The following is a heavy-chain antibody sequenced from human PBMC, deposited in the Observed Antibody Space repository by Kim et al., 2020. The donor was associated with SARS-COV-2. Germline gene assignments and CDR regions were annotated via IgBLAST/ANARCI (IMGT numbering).Heavy chain of an antibody. V-gene: IGHV1-69*13. CDR2: IIPIFGTA. Sequence: SVKVSCKASGGTFSSYAISWVRQAPGQGLEWMGGIIPIFGTANYAQKFQGRVTITADESTSTAYMELSSLRSEDTAVYYCARDGGDYYGSGSYYDFDYWGQGTLVTVSS. CDR1: GGTFSSYA. D-gene: IGHD3-10*01. J-gene: IGHJ4*02. CDR3: ARDGGDYYGSGSYYDFDY.